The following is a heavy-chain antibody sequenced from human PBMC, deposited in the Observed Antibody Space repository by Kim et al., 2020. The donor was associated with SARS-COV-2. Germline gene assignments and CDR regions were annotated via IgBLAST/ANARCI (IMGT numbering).Heavy chain of an antibody. Sequence: ASVKVSCKASGYTFTGYYMHWVRQAPGQGLEWMGWINPNSGGTNYAQKFQGRVTMTRDTSISTAYMELSRLRSDDTAVYYCARGGPRGWIQPRFEDYWGQGTLVTVSS. V-gene: IGHV1-2*02. CDR3: ARGGPRGWIQPRFEDY. J-gene: IGHJ4*02. CDR2: INPNSGGT. CDR1: GYTFTGYY. D-gene: IGHD5-18*01.